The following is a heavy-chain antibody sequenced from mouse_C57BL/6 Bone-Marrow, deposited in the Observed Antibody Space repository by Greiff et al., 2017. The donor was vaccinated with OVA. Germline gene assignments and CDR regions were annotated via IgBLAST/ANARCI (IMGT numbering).Heavy chain of an antibody. D-gene: IGHD2-5*01. J-gene: IGHJ2*01. CDR3: AREDSNYLYYFDY. V-gene: IGHV1-78*01. CDR1: GYTFTDHT. CDR2: IYPRDGST. Sequence: VHLVESDAELVKPGASVKISCKVSGYTFTDHTIHWMKQRPEQGLEWIGYIYPRDGSTKYNEKFKGKATLTADKSSSTAYMQLNSLTSEDSAVYFCAREDSNYLYYFDYWGQGTTLTVSS.